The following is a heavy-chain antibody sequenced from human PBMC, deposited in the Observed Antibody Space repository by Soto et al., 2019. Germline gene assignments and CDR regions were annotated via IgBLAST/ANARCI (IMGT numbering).Heavy chain of an antibody. Sequence: QVQLVQSGAEVKKPGASVKVSCKASGYTFTSYGISWVRQAPGQGLEWMGWISAYNGNTNYAQKHQVRVTMTTDTSTSTAYMELRSLRSDDTAVYYCARDNRYYYRSGSYYNLPFDIWGQGTMVTVSS. CDR1: GYTFTSYG. D-gene: IGHD3-10*01. CDR2: ISAYNGNT. J-gene: IGHJ3*02. V-gene: IGHV1-18*01. CDR3: ARDNRYYYRSGSYYNLPFDI.